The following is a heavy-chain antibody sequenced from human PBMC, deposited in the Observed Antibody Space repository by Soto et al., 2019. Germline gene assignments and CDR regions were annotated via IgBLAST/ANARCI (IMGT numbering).Heavy chain of an antibody. CDR3: ARDHSSGWYQRAYFDY. V-gene: IGHV1-18*01. Sequence: ASVKVSCKASGYTFTSYGISWVRQAPGQGLEWMGWISAYNGNPNYAQKLQGRVTMTTDTSTSTAYMELRSLRSDDTAVYYCARDHSSGWYQRAYFDYWGQGTLVTVSS. D-gene: IGHD6-19*01. CDR2: ISAYNGNP. J-gene: IGHJ4*02. CDR1: GYTFTSYG.